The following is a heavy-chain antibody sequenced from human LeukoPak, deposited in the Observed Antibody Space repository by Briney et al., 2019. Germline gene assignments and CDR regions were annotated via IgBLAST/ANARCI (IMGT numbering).Heavy chain of an antibody. CDR2: IYPGDSHT. D-gene: IGHD3-22*01. J-gene: IGHJ4*02. V-gene: IGHV5-51*01. CDR1: GYSFTTYW. CDR3: ARTDSSGFRFDS. Sequence: GESLKISCKGSGYSFTTYWIGWVRQMPGKGLEWMGIIYPGDSHTGYSPSFQGQVTISADKSITTTYLQWSSLEASDTAMYYCARTDSSGFRFDSWGQGTLVTVSS.